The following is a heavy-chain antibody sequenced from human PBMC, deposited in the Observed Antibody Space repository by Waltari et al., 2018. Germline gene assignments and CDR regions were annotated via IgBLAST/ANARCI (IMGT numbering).Heavy chain of an antibody. CDR3: AREVGGYDPRDYYYYGMDV. Sequence: QVQLQESGPGLVKPSETLSLTCTVSGGSISSYYWRWIRQPAGTGLEWIGRIYTSGSTNYNPSLKSRVTMSVDTSKNQFSLKLSSVTAADTAVYYCAREVGGYDPRDYYYYGMDVWGQGTTVTISS. CDR2: IYTSGST. J-gene: IGHJ6*02. V-gene: IGHV4-4*07. CDR1: GGSISSYY. D-gene: IGHD5-12*01.